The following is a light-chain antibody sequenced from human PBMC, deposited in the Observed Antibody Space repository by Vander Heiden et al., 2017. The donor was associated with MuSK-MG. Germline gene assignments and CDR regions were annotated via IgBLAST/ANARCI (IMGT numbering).Light chain of an antibody. CDR1: QPISSF. J-gene: IGKJ1*01. Sequence: DMQMTQSPSSLSASVGDRVTITCRASQPISSFLNWYQQKAGQAPILLIYGASNLQSGVPSRFSGSGSGTDFTLTISTLHPEDVATYYCQHSTSKRGTFGPGTKVEIE. V-gene: IGKV1-39*01. CDR3: QHSTSKRGT. CDR2: GAS.